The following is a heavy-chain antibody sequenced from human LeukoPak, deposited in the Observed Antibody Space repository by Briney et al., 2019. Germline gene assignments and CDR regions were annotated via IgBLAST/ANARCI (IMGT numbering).Heavy chain of an antibody. J-gene: IGHJ4*02. CDR3: AKTYYSDFWSGYWGYFDY. CDR2: ISGSGGST. CDR1: GFTFSSYA. D-gene: IGHD3-3*01. Sequence: GGSLRLSCAASGFTFSSYAMSWVRQAPGKGLEWVSAISGSGGSTYYADSVKGRFTISRDNSKNTLYLQMNSLRAEDTAVYYCAKTYYSDFWSGYWGYFDYWGQGTLVTVSS. V-gene: IGHV3-23*01.